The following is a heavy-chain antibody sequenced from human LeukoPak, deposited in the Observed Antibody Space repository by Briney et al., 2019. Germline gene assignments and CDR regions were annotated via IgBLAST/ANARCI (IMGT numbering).Heavy chain of an antibody. D-gene: IGHD3-10*01. Sequence: GGSLRLSCAASGFTFDDYAMHWVRQAPGKGLEWVSGISWNGGSIGYADSVKGRFTISRDNAKNSLYLQMNSLRAEDTALYYREKGNGPMVGGVIIFDYWGQGTLVTVSS. V-gene: IGHV3-9*01. CDR1: GFTFDDYA. J-gene: IGHJ4*02. CDR3: EKGNGPMVGGVIIFDY. CDR2: ISWNGGSI.